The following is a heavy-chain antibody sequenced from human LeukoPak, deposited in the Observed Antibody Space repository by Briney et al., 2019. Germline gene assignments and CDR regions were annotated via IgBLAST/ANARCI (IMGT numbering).Heavy chain of an antibody. CDR2: IYYSGST. D-gene: IGHD1-14*01. V-gene: IGHV4-59*12. Sequence: NSSETLSLTCTVSGGSISSYYWSWIRQPPGKGLEWIGYIYYSGSTNYKPSLKSRVTISVDTSKNQFSLKLSSVTAADTAVYYCARATRYPFDYWGQGTLVTVSS. CDR1: GGSISSYY. J-gene: IGHJ4*02. CDR3: ARATRYPFDY.